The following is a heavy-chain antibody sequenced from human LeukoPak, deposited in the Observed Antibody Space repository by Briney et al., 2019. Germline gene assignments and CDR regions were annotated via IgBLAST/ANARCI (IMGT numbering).Heavy chain of an antibody. Sequence: GGSLRLSCAASGFNFNSHWTHWVRQGPGKGLVWVSRIDVDGSITNYADSVKGRFTISRDNAKNTLYLQMNSLRAEDTAVYYCARDSRYHSGWGSYQPYWFDPWGQGTLVTVSS. CDR1: GFNFNSHW. CDR3: ARDSRYHSGWGSYQPYWFDP. CDR2: IDVDGSIT. J-gene: IGHJ5*02. V-gene: IGHV3-74*01. D-gene: IGHD3-10*01.